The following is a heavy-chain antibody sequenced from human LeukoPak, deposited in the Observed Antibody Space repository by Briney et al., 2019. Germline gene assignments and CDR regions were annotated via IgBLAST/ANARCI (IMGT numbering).Heavy chain of an antibody. J-gene: IGHJ6*03. CDR2: IYYSGST. Sequence: SETLSPTCTVSGGSISGYYWSWIRQPPGKGLEWIGYIYYSGSTNYNPSLKSRVTISVDTSKNQFSLKLSSVTAADTAVYYCARHDHHTVTTGDYYYYMDGWGKGTSVTVSS. V-gene: IGHV4-59*08. CDR1: GGSISGYY. CDR3: ARHDHHTVTTGDYYYYMDG. D-gene: IGHD4-17*01.